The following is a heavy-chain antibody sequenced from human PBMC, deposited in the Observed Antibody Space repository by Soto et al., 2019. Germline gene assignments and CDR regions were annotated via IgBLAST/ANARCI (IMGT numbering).Heavy chain of an antibody. J-gene: IGHJ4*02. Sequence: SQTLSLTCAMSGDNVSSNSAAWNWIRQSPSRCLEWLGRTYYRSKWYKDYDLSVKSRITINVDTSKNQISLQLNSATHEDTGVSYCARGAVADYSRVFASWGQGILVTVSS. CDR2: TYYRSKWYK. V-gene: IGHV6-1*01. CDR1: GDNVSSNSAA. D-gene: IGHD4-4*01. CDR3: ARGAVADYSRVFAS.